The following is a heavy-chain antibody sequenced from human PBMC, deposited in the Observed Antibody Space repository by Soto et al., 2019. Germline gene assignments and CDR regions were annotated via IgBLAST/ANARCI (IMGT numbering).Heavy chain of an antibody. CDR3: ARERSYGSGSPSYFDP. CDR2: IIPIFGTA. J-gene: IGHJ5*02. CDR1: GGTFSSYA. D-gene: IGHD3-10*01. Sequence: SVKVSCKASGGTFSSYAISWVRQAPGQGLEWMGGIIPIFGTANYAQKFQGRVTITADKSTSTAYMELSSLRSEDTAVYYCARERSYGSGSPSYFDPWGQGTLVTVSS. V-gene: IGHV1-69*06.